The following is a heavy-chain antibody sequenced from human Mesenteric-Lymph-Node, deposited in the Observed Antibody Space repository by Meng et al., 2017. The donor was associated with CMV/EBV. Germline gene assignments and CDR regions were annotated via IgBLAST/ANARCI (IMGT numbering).Heavy chain of an antibody. V-gene: IGHV1-2*02. D-gene: IGHD3-3*01. J-gene: IGHJ4*02. CDR3: ARDLWKTVEGYFDY. CDR1: GYTFTGYY. CDR2: INPNSGGT. Sequence: KASGYTFTGYYMHWVRQAPGQGLEWMGWINPNSGGTNYAQKFQGRVTMTRDTSITTSYMELNRLRSDDTAVYYCARDLWKTVEGYFDYWGQGTLVTVSS.